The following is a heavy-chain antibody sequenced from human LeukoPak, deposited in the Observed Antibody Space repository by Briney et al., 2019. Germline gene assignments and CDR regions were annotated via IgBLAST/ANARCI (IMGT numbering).Heavy chain of an antibody. CDR2: ISAYSGNT. CDR1: GYTFTSYG. J-gene: IGHJ4*02. D-gene: IGHD3-3*01. Sequence: ASVKVSCKASGYTFTSYGISWVRQAPGQGLEWMGWISAYSGNTNYAQKPQGRVTMTTDTSTSTAYMQLRSLRSDDTAVYYCARLVTGAPYDFWSGYPNYYFDYWGQGTLVTVSS. CDR3: ARLVTGAPYDFWSGYPNYYFDY. V-gene: IGHV1-18*01.